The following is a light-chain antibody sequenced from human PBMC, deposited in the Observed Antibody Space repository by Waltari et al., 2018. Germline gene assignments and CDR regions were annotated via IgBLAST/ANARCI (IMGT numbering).Light chain of an antibody. CDR3: SSYTTRSTVV. V-gene: IGLV2-14*03. CDR2: DVS. J-gene: IGLJ2*01. Sequence: QSALTQPASVSGSPGPSITISCTGTSSYVGGYSYVSWYQQHPGKAPKLMIYDVSKRPSGLSNRFSGSKSGNTASLTISGLQAEDEADYYCSSYTTRSTVVFGGGTKVTVL. CDR1: SSYVGGYSY.